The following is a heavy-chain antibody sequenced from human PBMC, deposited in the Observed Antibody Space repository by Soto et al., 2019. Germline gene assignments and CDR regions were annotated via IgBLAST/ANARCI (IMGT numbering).Heavy chain of an antibody. D-gene: IGHD3-3*01. CDR3: ARDAGVLEWLLGV. CDR2: IWYDGSNK. CDR1: GFTFNSYG. J-gene: IGHJ6*02. V-gene: IGHV3-33*01. Sequence: PGGSLRLSCAASGFTFNSYGMHWVRQAPGKGLEWVAVIWYDGSNKYYADSVKGRFTISRDNSKNTLYLQMNSLRAEDTAVYYCARDAGVLEWLLGVWGQGTTVTVSS.